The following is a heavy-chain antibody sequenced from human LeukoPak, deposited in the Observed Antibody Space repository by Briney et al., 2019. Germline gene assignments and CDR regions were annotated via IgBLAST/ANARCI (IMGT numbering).Heavy chain of an antibody. J-gene: IGHJ2*01. CDR1: GGSISSYY. CDR2: IYTSGST. Sequence: SDSLSLTCTVSGGSISSYYWSWIRQPAGKGLEWIGRIYTSGSTNYNPSLKSRVTISVDKSKNQFSPKLRSVTAADTAVYYCARDFSVTVAAPNWNFDLWGRGTLDTVPS. D-gene: IGHD4-23*01. CDR3: ARDFSVTVAAPNWNFDL. V-gene: IGHV4-4*07.